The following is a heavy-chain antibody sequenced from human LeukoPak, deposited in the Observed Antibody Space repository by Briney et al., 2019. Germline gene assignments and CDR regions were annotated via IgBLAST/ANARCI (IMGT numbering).Heavy chain of an antibody. J-gene: IGHJ4*02. Sequence: GGSLRLSCAASGFIFSNYWMQWLRQAPGKGLEWVANIRQDGSETYYVDCVKGRFTISRDNAKNSLYLQMNSLRAEDTAVYYCVRGGFYRYSGTSGDYWGQGALVSVCS. D-gene: IGHD1-26*01. CDR1: GFIFSNYW. CDR2: IRQDGSET. V-gene: IGHV3-7*01. CDR3: VRGGFYRYSGTSGDY.